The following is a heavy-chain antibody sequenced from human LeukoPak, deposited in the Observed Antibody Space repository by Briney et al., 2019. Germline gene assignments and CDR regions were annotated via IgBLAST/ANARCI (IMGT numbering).Heavy chain of an antibody. CDR3: ARELPSLGFDY. Sequence: ASVKVSCKASGYTFTSYGISWVRQAPGQGLEWMGWINTNTGNPTYAQGFTGRFVFSLDTSVSTAYLQISSLKAEDTAVYYCARELPSLGFDYWGQGTLVTVSS. CDR2: INTNTGNP. V-gene: IGHV7-4-1*02. J-gene: IGHJ4*02. CDR1: GYTFTSYG. D-gene: IGHD7-27*01.